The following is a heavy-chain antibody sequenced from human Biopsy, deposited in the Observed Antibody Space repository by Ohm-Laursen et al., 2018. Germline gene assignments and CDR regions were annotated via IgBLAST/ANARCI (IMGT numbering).Heavy chain of an antibody. CDR2: NNPILGTG. Sequence: GASVKVSCKAPEGTFSNYGVNWVRQAPGQGLEWLGGNNPILGTGNYAQKFQDRVTVAADTSTSTATMELRSLRSDDTAVYYCATKLTGYFHHWGQGTLVIVSS. CDR3: ATKLTGYFHH. J-gene: IGHJ1*01. V-gene: IGHV1-69*06. CDR1: EGTFSNYG. D-gene: IGHD3-9*01.